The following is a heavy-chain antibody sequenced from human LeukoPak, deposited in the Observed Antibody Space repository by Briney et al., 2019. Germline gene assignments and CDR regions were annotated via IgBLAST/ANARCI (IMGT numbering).Heavy chain of an antibody. Sequence: PGGSLRLSCAASGFTFSSYGMSWVRQAPGKGLEWVSSISGSGGSTYFADSVKGRFTISRDNSKNTLYLQMHSLRAEDTAVYYCAKGGYCSGGSCYSYYYYYMDVWGKGTTVTISS. CDR3: AKGGYCSGGSCYSYYYYYMDV. D-gene: IGHD2-15*01. CDR2: ISGSGGST. V-gene: IGHV3-23*01. CDR1: GFTFSSYG. J-gene: IGHJ6*03.